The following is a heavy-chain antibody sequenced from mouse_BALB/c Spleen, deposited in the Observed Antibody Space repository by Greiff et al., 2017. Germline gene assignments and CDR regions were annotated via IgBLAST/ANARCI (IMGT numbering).Heavy chain of an antibody. CDR3: ARDSPYGNYFAY. J-gene: IGHJ3*01. V-gene: IGHV5-4*02. CDR1: GFTFSDYY. D-gene: IGHD2-1*01. Sequence: EVQGVESGGGLVKPGGSLKLSCAASGFTFSDYYMYWVRQTPEKRLEWVATISDGGSYTYYPDSVKGRFTISRDNAKNNLYLQMSSLKSEDTAMYYCARDSPYGNYFAYWGQGTLVTVSA. CDR2: ISDGGSYT.